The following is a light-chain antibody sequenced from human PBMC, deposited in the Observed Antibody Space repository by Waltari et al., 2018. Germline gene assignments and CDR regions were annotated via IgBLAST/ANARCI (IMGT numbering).Light chain of an antibody. Sequence: DIVMTQSPDSLAVSLGERATINFNSSQSVLYSSNNKNYLAWYQQKPGQPPKLLIYWASTRESGVPDRFSGSGSGTDFTLTISSLQAEDVAVYYCQQYYSTLALTFGGGTKVEIK. CDR3: QQYYSTLALT. CDR2: WAS. J-gene: IGKJ4*01. V-gene: IGKV4-1*01. CDR1: QSVLYSSNNKNY.